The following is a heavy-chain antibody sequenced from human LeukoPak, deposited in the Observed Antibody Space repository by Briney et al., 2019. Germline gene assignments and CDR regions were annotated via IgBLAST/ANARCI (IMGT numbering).Heavy chain of an antibody. V-gene: IGHV3-11*04. J-gene: IGHJ4*02. CDR2: ISSSGSTI. Sequence: GGSLRLSCAASGFTLSDYYMSWVRQAPGKGLEWGSYISSSGSTIYYAYSVKGRFTISSDTAKNSLYLQMNSLRAEDTAVYYCARDRRDGYNRFDYWGQGTLVTVSS. CDR3: ARDRRDGYNRFDY. CDR1: GFTLSDYY. D-gene: IGHD5-24*01.